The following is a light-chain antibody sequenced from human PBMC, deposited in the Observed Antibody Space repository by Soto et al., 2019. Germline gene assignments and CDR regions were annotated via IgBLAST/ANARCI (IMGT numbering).Light chain of an antibody. J-gene: IGLJ1*01. CDR2: DVS. CDR3: SSYTSSGTL. CDR1: SSDVGGYHY. Sequence: QSALTQPASVSGSPGQSITISCTGSSSDVGGYHYVSWYQQHPGKAPKLMIYDVSKRPSGVPDRFSGSKSGNTASLTISGLQAEDEADYYCSSYTSSGTLFGTGTKLTVL. V-gene: IGLV2-14*01.